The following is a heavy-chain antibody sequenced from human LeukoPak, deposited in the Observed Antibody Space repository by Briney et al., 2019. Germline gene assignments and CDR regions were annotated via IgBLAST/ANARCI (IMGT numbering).Heavy chain of an antibody. Sequence: GGSLRLSCAASGFTFSSYAMRWVRQAPGKGLEWVAVISYDGSNKYYADSVKGRFTISRDNSKNTLYLQMNSLRAEDTAVYYCARGEVAHPAYYYYYYGMDVWGQGTTVTVSS. CDR2: ISYDGSNK. CDR3: ARGEVAHPAYYYYYYGMDV. J-gene: IGHJ6*02. V-gene: IGHV3-30-3*01. CDR1: GFTFSSYA. D-gene: IGHD3-16*01.